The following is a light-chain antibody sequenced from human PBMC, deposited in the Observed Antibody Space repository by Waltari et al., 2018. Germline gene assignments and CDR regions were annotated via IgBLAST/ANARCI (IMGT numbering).Light chain of an antibody. V-gene: IGLV2-14*01. CDR2: EVS. Sequence: QSALTQPASVSGSPGQAITISCPGSSSDVGANNYVPWYRQYPGKAPQVLIYEVSNRPSGVSNRFSGSKSGNTASLTISGLQAEDEADYYCLSYTNTAVRVFGGGTRLTVL. CDR1: SSDVGANNY. J-gene: IGLJ3*02. CDR3: LSYTNTAVRV.